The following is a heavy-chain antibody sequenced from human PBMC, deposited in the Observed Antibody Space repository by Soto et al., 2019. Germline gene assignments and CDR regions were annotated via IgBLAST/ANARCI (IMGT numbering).Heavy chain of an antibody. CDR1: GFTFSSYV. CDR3: AKGRYYDILTGYPSYYYYGMDV. Sequence: EVQLLESGGGLVQPGGSLRLSCAASGFTFSSYVMNWVRQAPGKGLEWVSAISGSGDSTYYADSVKGRFTISRDNSKNTLYLQMNSLRAEDTAVYYCAKGRYYDILTGYPSYYYYGMDVWGQGTTVTVSS. CDR2: ISGSGDST. V-gene: IGHV3-23*01. D-gene: IGHD3-9*01. J-gene: IGHJ6*02.